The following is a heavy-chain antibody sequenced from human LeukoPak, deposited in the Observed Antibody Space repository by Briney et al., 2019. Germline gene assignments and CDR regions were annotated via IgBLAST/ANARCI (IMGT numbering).Heavy chain of an antibody. J-gene: IGHJ4*02. V-gene: IGHV3-53*01. Sequence: GGSLRLSCAASGFTVSSNYMSWVRQAPGKGLEWVSVIYSGGSTYYADSVKGRFTISRDNSKNTLYLQMNSLGAEDTAVYYCARGGIAAAHHFDYWGQGTLVTVSS. CDR1: GFTVSSNY. CDR3: ARGGIAAAHHFDY. CDR2: IYSGGST. D-gene: IGHD6-13*01.